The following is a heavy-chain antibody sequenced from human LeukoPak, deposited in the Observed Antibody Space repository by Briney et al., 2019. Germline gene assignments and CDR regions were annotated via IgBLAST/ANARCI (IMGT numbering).Heavy chain of an antibody. J-gene: IGHJ4*02. CDR3: ARANSGWPFDY. D-gene: IGHD6-19*01. CDR1: GGSISSSSYY. V-gene: IGHV4-61*01. CDR2: FYYSGNT. Sequence: SETLSLTCTVSGGSISSSSYYWIWVRQPPGTGLEWIGYFYYSGNTNYNPSLKSRVTISGDTSKNQRSLTLTSVTAADTAVYSCARANSGWPFDYWGQGTLVTVSS.